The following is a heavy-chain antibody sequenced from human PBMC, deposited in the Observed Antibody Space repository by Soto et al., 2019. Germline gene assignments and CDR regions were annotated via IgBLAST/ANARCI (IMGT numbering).Heavy chain of an antibody. V-gene: IGHV3-21*01. CDR1: GFNFNSYT. CDR2: ISSSGYI. CDR3: ARDCSGGSCYPGMDV. J-gene: IGHJ6*02. Sequence: GGSLRLSXAASGFNFNSYTINWVRQAPGKRLEWLSSISSSGYIFSTDSVRGRSTISRDNAKNSVYLQINSLRAEDTAVYFCARDCSGGSCYPGMDVWGRGTTVTVSS. D-gene: IGHD2-15*01.